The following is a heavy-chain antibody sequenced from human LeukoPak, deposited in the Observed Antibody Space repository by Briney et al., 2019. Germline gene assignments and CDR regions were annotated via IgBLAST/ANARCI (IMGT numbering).Heavy chain of an antibody. CDR2: ISGYNGNK. V-gene: IGHV1-18*01. D-gene: IGHD2-2*01. CDR1: GYTLTELS. CDR3: ARDCHTTTCLFDY. J-gene: IGHJ4*02. Sequence: ASVKVSCKVSGYTLTELSMHWVRQAPGQGLEWMGWISGYNGNKKYAQKFQDRVTMTTDTSTSTAYMELRSLRSDDTAVYYCARDCHTTTCLFDYWGQGTLVTVSS.